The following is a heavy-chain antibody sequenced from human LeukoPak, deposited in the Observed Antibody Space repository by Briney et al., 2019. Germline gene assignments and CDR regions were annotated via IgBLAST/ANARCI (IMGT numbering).Heavy chain of an antibody. J-gene: IGHJ4*02. CDR2: IYTSGST. Sequence: PSQTLSLTCTVSGGSISSGSYYWSWIRQPAGKGLEWIGRIYTSGSTNYNPSLKSRVTISVDTSKNQFSLKLSSVTAADTAVYYCARHGFDDFDYWGQGTLVTVSS. CDR1: GGSISSGSYY. D-gene: IGHD2-2*03. V-gene: IGHV4-61*02. CDR3: ARHGFDDFDY.